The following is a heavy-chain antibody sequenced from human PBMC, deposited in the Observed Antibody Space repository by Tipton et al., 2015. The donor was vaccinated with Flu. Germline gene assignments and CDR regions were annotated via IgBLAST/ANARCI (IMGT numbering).Heavy chain of an antibody. V-gene: IGHV4-34*01. J-gene: IGHJ4*02. CDR3: ASGRTRGYFDY. CDR2: INHSGST. Sequence: LRLSCAVYGGSFSGYYWSWIRQPPGKGLEWIGEINHSGSTNYNPSLKSRVTISVDTSKNQISLKLSSVTAAETAVYYWASGRTRGYFDYWGQGTLVTVSS. CDR1: GGSFSGYY.